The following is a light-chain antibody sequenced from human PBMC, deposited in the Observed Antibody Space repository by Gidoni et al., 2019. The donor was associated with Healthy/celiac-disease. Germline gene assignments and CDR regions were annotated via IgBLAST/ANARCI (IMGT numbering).Light chain of an antibody. J-gene: IGLJ3*02. CDR3: QTWGTGIRV. Sequence: QLGLTQAPSASASLGASVKLTCTLSSGHSSYAIAWHQQQPEKGPRYLMKLNSDGSHSKGDGLPDRFSGSSSGTARYLTISSLQSEDEADYYCQTWGTGIRVFGGGTKLTVL. CDR1: SGHSSYA. V-gene: IGLV4-69*01. CDR2: LNSDGSH.